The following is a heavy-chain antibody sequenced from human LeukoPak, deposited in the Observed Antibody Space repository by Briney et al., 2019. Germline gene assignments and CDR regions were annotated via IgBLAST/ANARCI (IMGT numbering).Heavy chain of an antibody. V-gene: IGHV3-53*04. CDR1: GCTVGSNY. CDR3: ARDLGRGYCSGGSCYSLYFDL. J-gene: IGHJ2*01. CDR2: IYSGDNT. D-gene: IGHD2-15*01. Sequence: PGGSLRLSCAASGCTVGSNYMGWVRQAPGKGLEWVSFIYSGDNTYYEDSAKGRFTISRSNSKSTLNLQMNSLRAEDTAVYYCARDLGRGYCSGGSCYSLYFDLWGGGTLVTVSS.